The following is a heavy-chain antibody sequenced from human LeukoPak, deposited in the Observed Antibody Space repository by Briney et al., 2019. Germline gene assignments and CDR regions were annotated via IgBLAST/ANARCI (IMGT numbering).Heavy chain of an antibody. CDR1: GYTFTGYY. V-gene: IGHV1-2*02. J-gene: IGHJ6*03. CDR3: ARDGYDSSGYYYYMDV. D-gene: IGHD3-22*01. Sequence: GASVKVSCKASGYTFTGYYMHWVRQAPGQGLEWMGWINPNSGGTNYAQKFQGRVTMTRDTSISTAYMELSRLRSEDTAVYYCARDGYDSSGYYYYMDVWGKGTTVTVSS. CDR2: INPNSGGT.